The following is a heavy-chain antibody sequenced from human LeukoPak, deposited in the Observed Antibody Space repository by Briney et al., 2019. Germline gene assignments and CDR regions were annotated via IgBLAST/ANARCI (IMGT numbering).Heavy chain of an antibody. V-gene: IGHV1-3*01. CDR3: ARDLGIAAAGTDY. D-gene: IGHD6-13*01. J-gene: IGHJ4*01. Sequence: GESLKISCKGSGYTFTSYWIGWVRQAPGQRLKGMGGINAGNGNTKYPQKFQGRVTITRDTSASTAYMELSSLRSEDTAVYYCARDLGIAAAGTDYWGHGTLVTVSS. CDR2: INAGNGNT. CDR1: GYTFTSYW.